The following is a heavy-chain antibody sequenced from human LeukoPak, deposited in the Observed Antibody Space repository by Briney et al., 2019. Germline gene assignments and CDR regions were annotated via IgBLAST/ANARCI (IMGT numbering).Heavy chain of an antibody. V-gene: IGHV3-30-3*01. CDR2: VSYDGSSP. Sequence: GRSLRLSCAASGLTFSNYVMYWVRQAPGKGLEWVAVVSYDGSSPYHADSVRGRFSISSDHSKNTVYLQMDSLGVEDTAVYYCARERVGTAETFDNWGQGTLVTVSS. J-gene: IGHJ4*02. CDR3: ARERVGTAETFDN. CDR1: GLTFSNYV. D-gene: IGHD1-26*01.